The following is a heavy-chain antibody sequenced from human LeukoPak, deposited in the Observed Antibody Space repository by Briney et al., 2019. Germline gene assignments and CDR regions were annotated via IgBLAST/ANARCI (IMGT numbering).Heavy chain of an antibody. CDR2: ISGSGGST. CDR1: GFTFSSYA. Sequence: PGGSLRLSCAASGFTFSSYAMSWVCQAPGKGLEWVSAISGSGGSTYYADSVKGRFTISRDNSKNTLYLQMNSLRAEDTAVYYCAKPMYYYDSSGYRIGAYYFDYWGQGTLVTVSS. CDR3: AKPMYYYDSSGYRIGAYYFDY. J-gene: IGHJ4*02. D-gene: IGHD3-22*01. V-gene: IGHV3-23*01.